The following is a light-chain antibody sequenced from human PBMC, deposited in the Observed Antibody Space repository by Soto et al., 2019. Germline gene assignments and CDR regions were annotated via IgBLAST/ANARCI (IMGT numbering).Light chain of an antibody. CDR1: SSDVGAYNY. CDR2: EVS. CDR3: SSYTGSSTYV. J-gene: IGLJ1*01. Sequence: QSALTQPASVSGSPGQSITISCTGTSSDVGAYNYVSWYQQYPGKAPKLIIYEVSNRPSGVSNRFSGSKSGNTASLIISGLQAEDEADYYCSSYTGSSTYVFGIGTKLTVL. V-gene: IGLV2-14*01.